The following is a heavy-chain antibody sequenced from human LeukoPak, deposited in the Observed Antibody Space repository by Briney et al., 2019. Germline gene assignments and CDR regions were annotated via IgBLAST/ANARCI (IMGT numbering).Heavy chain of an antibody. Sequence: ASVKVSCKASGYTFTSYYMHWVRQAPGQGLEWMGIINPSGGSTSYAQKFQGRVTMTRDTSTSTVYMELSSLRSEDTAVYYCARDRLTIFGVVSLGAFDIWGQGTMVTVSS. CDR3: ARDRLTIFGVVSLGAFDI. CDR1: GYTFTSYY. D-gene: IGHD3-3*01. V-gene: IGHV1-46*01. J-gene: IGHJ3*02. CDR2: INPSGGST.